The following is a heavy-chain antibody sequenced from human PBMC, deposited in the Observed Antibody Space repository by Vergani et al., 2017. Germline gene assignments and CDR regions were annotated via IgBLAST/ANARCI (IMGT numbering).Heavy chain of an antibody. CDR2: ISGSGGST. CDR1: GFTFSSYA. V-gene: IGHV3-23*04. D-gene: IGHD6-13*01. CDR3: AKTRYSSSWYNIRYFDL. Sequence: VQLVESGGGLVKPGGSLRLSCAASGFTFSSYAMSWVRQAPGKGLEWVSAISGSGGSTYYADSVKGRFTISRDNSKNTLYLQMNSLRAEDTAVYYCAKTRYSSSWYNIRYFDLWGRGTLVTVSS. J-gene: IGHJ2*01.